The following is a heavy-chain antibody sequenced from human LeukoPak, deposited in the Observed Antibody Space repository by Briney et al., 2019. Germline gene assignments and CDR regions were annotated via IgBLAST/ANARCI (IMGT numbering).Heavy chain of an antibody. CDR3: AREEVPAAIPVFGY. CDR2: INPNSGGT. V-gene: IGHV1-2*02. D-gene: IGHD2-2*02. Sequence: SSVKVSCKASGYTFTRYYMHWVRQAPGQGLGWLGWINPNSGGTNYAQKFHGRVTMTRDTSISTAYMELSRLRSDDTAVYYCAREEVPAAIPVFGYWGQGTLVTVSS. J-gene: IGHJ4*02. CDR1: GYTFTRYY.